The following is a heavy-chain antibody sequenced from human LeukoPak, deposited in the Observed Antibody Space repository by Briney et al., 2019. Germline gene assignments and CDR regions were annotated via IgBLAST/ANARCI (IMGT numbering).Heavy chain of an antibody. CDR1: GFTVSSNY. CDR2: IYSGGST. Sequence: PGGSLRLSCAASGFTVSSNYMSWVRQAPGKGLEWVSVIYSGGSTYYADSVKGRFTISRDNSKNTLYLQMNSLRAEDTAVYYCARVFSYYYDSSGYYVPGGYYFDYWGQGTLVTVSS. D-gene: IGHD3-22*01. J-gene: IGHJ4*02. CDR3: ARVFSYYYDSSGYYVPGGYYFDY. V-gene: IGHV3-66*01.